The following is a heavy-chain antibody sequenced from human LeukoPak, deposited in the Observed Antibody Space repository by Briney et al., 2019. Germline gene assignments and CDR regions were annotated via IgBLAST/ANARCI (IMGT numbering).Heavy chain of an antibody. V-gene: IGHV3-48*03. Sequence: GGSLRLSYAASGFTFSSYEMNWVRQAPGKGLEWVSYISSSGSTIYYADSVKGRFTISRDNAKNSLYLQMNSLRAEDTAVYYCARGSQSELDYWGQGTLVTVSS. CDR3: ARGSQSELDY. J-gene: IGHJ4*02. CDR2: ISSSGSTI. CDR1: GFTFSSYE.